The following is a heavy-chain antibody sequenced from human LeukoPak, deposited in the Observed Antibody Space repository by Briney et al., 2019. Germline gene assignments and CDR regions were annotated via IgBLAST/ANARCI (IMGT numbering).Heavy chain of an antibody. Sequence: SETLSLTCTVSGDSISSYYWSWIRQPPGKGLEWNGYIYYSGSTHYNPSLKSRVTMSVGTSKNQFSLKLSSVTAADTGVYYCARHLDYSSSFDHWGQGTLVTVSS. CDR3: ARHLDYSSSFDH. J-gene: IGHJ4*02. D-gene: IGHD6-6*01. V-gene: IGHV4-59*08. CDR2: IYYSGST. CDR1: GDSISSYY.